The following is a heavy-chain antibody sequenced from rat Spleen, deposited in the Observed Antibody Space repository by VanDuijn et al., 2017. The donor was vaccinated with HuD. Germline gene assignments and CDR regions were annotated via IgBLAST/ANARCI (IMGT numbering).Heavy chain of an antibody. D-gene: IGHD1-12*02. Sequence: QVQLKESGPGLVQPSQTLSLTCTVSGFSLTSNSLHWVRQPPGKGLEWMGGIWGDGSTDYNSALRSRLSINRDTSKSLVFLKMNSLQTDDTAIYFCTRSEGSYYYDGTYYYPFAYWGQGTLVTVSS. CDR2: IWGDGST. J-gene: IGHJ3*01. CDR1: GFSLTSNS. CDR3: TRSEGSYYYDGTYYYPFAY. V-gene: IGHV2-1*01.